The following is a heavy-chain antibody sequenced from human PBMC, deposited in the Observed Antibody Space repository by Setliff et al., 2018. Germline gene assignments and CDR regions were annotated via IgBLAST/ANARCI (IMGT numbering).Heavy chain of an antibody. V-gene: IGHV4-61*02. J-gene: IGHJ6*02. CDR1: GGSITSGSVY. Sequence: SETLSLTCAVSGGSITSGSVYWSWIRQPAGKGLEWIGRISTSGSTNYNPSLKSRVTVSLDTSKNQFSLKLTSVTAADTAVYYCARDQWVRSPPLYFSYSMDVWGQGTTVTVSS. CDR2: ISTSGST. D-gene: IGHD5-12*01. CDR3: ARDQWVRSPPLYFSYSMDV.